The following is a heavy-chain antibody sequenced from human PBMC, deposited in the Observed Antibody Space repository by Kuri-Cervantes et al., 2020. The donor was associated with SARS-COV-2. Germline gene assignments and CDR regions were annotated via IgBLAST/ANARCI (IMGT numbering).Heavy chain of an antibody. V-gene: IGHV3-7*01. D-gene: IGHD2-2*01. CDR1: GFTFSSYW. J-gene: IGHJ4*02. CDR2: IKQDGSEK. Sequence: GGSLRLSCAASGFTFSSYWMSWVRQAPGKGPEWVANIKQDGSEKYYVDSVKGRFTISRDNAKNSLYLQMNSLRAEDTAVYYCATPGVPAANYYFDYWGQGTLVTVSS. CDR3: ATPGVPAANYYFDY.